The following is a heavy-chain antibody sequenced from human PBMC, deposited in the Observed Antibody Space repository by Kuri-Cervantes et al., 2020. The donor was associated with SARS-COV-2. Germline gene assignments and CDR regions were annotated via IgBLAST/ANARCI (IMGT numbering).Heavy chain of an antibody. V-gene: IGHV4-61*01. Sequence: SETLSLTCTVSGGSTSSGSYYWSWIRQPPGKGLEWIGYIYYSGSTNYNPSLKSRVTISVDTSKNQSSLKLSSVTAADTAVYYCARDRSWGYLDAFDIWGQGTMVTVSS. J-gene: IGHJ3*02. CDR3: ARDRSWGYLDAFDI. CDR1: GGSTSSGSYY. CDR2: IYYSGST. D-gene: IGHD5-12*01.